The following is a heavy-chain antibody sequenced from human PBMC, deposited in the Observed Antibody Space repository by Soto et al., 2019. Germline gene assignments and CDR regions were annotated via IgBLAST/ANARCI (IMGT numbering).Heavy chain of an antibody. CDR3: ARDPGHGTDV. V-gene: IGHV4-31*11. Sequence: SETLSLTCAVSGDSISSGGYYWSWIRQHPGKGLEWIGYIYYSGSTYFNPSLKSRVAISLDTSKNQFSLKLSSVTAADTAVYYCARDPGHGTDVWGQGTTVNVSS. CDR2: IYYSGST. J-gene: IGHJ6*02. CDR1: GDSISSGGYY.